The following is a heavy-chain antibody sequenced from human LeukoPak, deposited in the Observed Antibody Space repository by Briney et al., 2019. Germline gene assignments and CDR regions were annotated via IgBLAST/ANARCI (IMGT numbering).Heavy chain of an antibody. D-gene: IGHD3-3*01. J-gene: IGHJ6*02. CDR1: GFTFSSYG. CDR2: IWYDGSNK. CDR3: ARGAYYDFWSGYSPGFDYYYYGMDV. Sequence: PGGSLRLSCAASGFTFSSYGMHWVRQAPGKGLEWVAVIWYDGSNKYYADSVKGRFTISRDNSKNTLYLQMNSLRAEDTAVYYCARGAYYDFWSGYSPGFDYYYYGMDVWGQGTTVTVSS. V-gene: IGHV3-33*01.